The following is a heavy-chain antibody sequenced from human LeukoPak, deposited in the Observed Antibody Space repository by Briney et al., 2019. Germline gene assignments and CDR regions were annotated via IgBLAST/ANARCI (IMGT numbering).Heavy chain of an antibody. CDR3: ARDTTNVYYYDTSGYDH. CDR1: GGSVSSGSYY. CDR2: IYYSGST. Sequence: PSETLSLTCTVSGGSVSSGSYYWSWIRQPPGKGLEWIGYIYYSGSTKYNPSLKSRVTISVDTSKNQFSLKLRSVTAADTAVYYCARDTTNVYYYDTSGYDHWGQGTLVTVSS. D-gene: IGHD3-22*01. V-gene: IGHV4-61*01. J-gene: IGHJ4*02.